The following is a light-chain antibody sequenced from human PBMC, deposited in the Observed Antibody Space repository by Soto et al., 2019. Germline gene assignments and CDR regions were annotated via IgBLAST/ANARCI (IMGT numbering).Light chain of an antibody. J-gene: IGKJ1*01. Sequence: IQMTQYPSSLSASLGDRFTITCRASQSISSWLAWYQQKPGKAPKLLIYDASSLESGVPSRFSGSGSGTEFTLTICSLQPDDFATYYCQQYNSYRWTFGQGTKVDIK. CDR3: QQYNSYRWT. V-gene: IGKV1-5*01. CDR1: QSISSW. CDR2: DAS.